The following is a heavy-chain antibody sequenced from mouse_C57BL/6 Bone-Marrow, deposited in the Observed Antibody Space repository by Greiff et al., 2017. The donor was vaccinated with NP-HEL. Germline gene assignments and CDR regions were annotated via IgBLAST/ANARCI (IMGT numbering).Heavy chain of an antibody. CDR1: EYEFPSHD. D-gene: IGHD2-4*01. J-gene: IGHJ3*01. CDR3: ARSLYDYVPFAY. CDR2: INSDGGST. Sequence: EVKLEESGGGLVQPGESLKLSCESNEYEFPSHDMSWVRKTPEKRLELVAAINSDGGSTYYPDTMERRFIISRDNTKKTLYLQMSSLRSEDTALYYCARSLYDYVPFAYWGQGTLVTVSA. V-gene: IGHV5-2*03.